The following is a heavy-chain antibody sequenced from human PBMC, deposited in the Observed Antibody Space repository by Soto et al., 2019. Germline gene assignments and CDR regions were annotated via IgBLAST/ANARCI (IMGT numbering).Heavy chain of an antibody. J-gene: IGHJ6*02. Sequence: GGSLRLSCAASGFTFSSYDMHWVRQATGKGLEWVSAIGTAGDTYYPGSVKGRFTISRENAKNSLYLQMNSLRAEDTAVYYCARWGSSGWYGPYYYGMDVWGQGTTVTVSS. CDR3: ARWGSSGWYGPYYYGMDV. CDR1: GFTFSSYD. CDR2: IGTAGDT. D-gene: IGHD6-19*01. V-gene: IGHV3-13*01.